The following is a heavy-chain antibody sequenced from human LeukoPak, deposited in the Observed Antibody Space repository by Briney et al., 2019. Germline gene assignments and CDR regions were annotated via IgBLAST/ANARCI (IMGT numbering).Heavy chain of an antibody. Sequence: SETLSLTCTVSGGSVSSGSYYWSWIRQPPGKGLEWLGYIYYSGSTNYNPSLKSRVTISVDTSKNQFSLKLSSVTAADTAVYYCASTLPNEVGATTRRAFDIWGQGTMVTVSS. V-gene: IGHV4-61*01. CDR3: ASTLPNEVGATTRRAFDI. D-gene: IGHD1-26*01. CDR2: IYYSGST. CDR1: GGSVSSGSYY. J-gene: IGHJ3*02.